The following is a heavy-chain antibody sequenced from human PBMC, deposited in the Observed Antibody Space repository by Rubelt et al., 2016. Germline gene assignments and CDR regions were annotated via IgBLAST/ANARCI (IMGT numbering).Heavy chain of an antibody. CDR1: GESFGYYY. D-gene: IGHD3/OR15-3a*01. V-gene: IGHV4-34*01. J-gene: IGHJ4*02. CDR3: ARGRGLLDGDYVDY. Sequence: QVQLQQWGAGLLKPSETLSLTCAVYGESFGYYYWSWIRQPPGKGLEWIGKINHSGSTNHNSSLKSRVTISVDTSKNQFALKRGPGTAADTAVYYCARGRGLLDGDYVDYWGQGTLVTVSS. CDR2: INHSGST.